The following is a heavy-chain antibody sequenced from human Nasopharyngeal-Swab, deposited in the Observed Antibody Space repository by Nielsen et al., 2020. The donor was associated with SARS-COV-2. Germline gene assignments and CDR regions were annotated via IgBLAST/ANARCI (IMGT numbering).Heavy chain of an antibody. D-gene: IGHD1-26*01. Sequence: ASVKVSCKDSGYTFTGYYMHWVRQAPGQGLEWMGRINPNSGGTNYAQKFQGRVTMTRDTSISTAYMELSRLRSDDTAVYYCAAWWELSAFDIWGQGTMVTVSS. J-gene: IGHJ3*02. V-gene: IGHV1-2*06. CDR1: GYTFTGYY. CDR2: INPNSGGT. CDR3: AAWWELSAFDI.